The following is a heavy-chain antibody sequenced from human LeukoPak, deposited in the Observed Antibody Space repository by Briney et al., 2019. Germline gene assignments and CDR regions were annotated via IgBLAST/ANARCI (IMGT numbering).Heavy chain of an antibody. Sequence: SETLSLTCTVSGGSISSYYWSWIRQPPGKGLEWIGYIYYSGSTNYSPSLKSRVTISVDTSKNQFSLKLSSVTAADTAVYYCARAGRDSSGYYDYWGQGTLVTVSS. CDR3: ARAGRDSSGYYDY. V-gene: IGHV4-59*01. CDR2: IYYSGST. J-gene: IGHJ4*02. CDR1: GGSISSYY. D-gene: IGHD3-22*01.